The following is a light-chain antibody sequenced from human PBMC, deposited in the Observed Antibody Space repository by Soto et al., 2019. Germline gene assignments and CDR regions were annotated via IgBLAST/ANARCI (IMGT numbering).Light chain of an antibody. V-gene: IGLV1-40*01. CDR3: QSYDTTLGGYV. J-gene: IGLJ1*01. CDR1: SSNIGAGYD. Sequence: QSVLTQPPSVSGAPGQRVTNSCTGSSSNIGAGYDVHWYQQLPGTAPKLLISGNTNRPSGIPDRFSGSKSGTSTSLAITGLQAEDEADYYCQSYDTTLGGYVFGTVTKLTVL. CDR2: GNT.